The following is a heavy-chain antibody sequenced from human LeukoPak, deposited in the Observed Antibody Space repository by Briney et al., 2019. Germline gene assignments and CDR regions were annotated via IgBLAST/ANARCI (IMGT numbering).Heavy chain of an antibody. V-gene: IGHV3-11*05. J-gene: IGHJ4*02. CDR2: ISSSSYT. D-gene: IGHD5-12*01. CDR3: ARAHGYSGYDPPDY. Sequence: GGSLRLSCAASGFTFSSYAMSWVRQAPGKGLEWISHISSSSYTNYADSVKGRFTISRDNAKNSLYLQMNSLRAEDTAVYYCARAHGYSGYDPPDYWGQGTLVTVSS. CDR1: GFTFSSYA.